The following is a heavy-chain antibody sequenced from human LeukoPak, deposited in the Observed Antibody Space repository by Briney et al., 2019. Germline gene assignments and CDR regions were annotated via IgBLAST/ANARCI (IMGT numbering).Heavy chain of an antibody. CDR2: ISGSGAST. D-gene: IGHD1-26*01. V-gene: IGHV3-23*01. Sequence: GGSLRLSCLTSGFTLSTNAMSWVRQAPGKGLEWISGISGSGASTYYADSVKGRFTISRDDSRNTLYLQMNSLRGDDTAVYYCAKDVGKWESLHFFNYWGQGTLVTVSS. CDR3: AKDVGKWESLHFFNY. J-gene: IGHJ4*02. CDR1: GFTLSTNA.